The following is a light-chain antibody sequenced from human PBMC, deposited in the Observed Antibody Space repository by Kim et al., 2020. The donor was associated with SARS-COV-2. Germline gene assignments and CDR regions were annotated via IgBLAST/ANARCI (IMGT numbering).Light chain of an antibody. CDR2: QDS. J-gene: IGLJ2*01. V-gene: IGLV3-1*01. CDR3: QAWDSSTYVV. Sequence: SYELTQPPSVSASPGHTASITCSGDKLGDKYACWYQQKPGQSPVLVIYQDSKRPSGIPERFSGSNSGNTATLTISGTQAMDEADYYCQAWDSSTYVVFGG. CDR1: KLGDKY.